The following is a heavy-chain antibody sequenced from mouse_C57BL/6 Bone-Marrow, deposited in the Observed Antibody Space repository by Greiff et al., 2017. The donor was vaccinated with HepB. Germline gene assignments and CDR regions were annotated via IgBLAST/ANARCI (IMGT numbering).Heavy chain of an antibody. D-gene: IGHD4-1*01. CDR1: GYTFTSYS. V-gene: IGHV1-7*01. J-gene: IGHJ2*01. CDR3: ARRAKLGRYYFDY. CDR2: INPSSGYT. Sequence: VQLQQSGADLAKPGASVKLSCKASGYTFTSYSMHWVKQRPGQGLEWSGYINPSSGYTKSNQKFKDKATLTADKSSSTVYMQRISLTYEDSAVYYCARRAKLGRYYFDYWGQGTTLTVSS.